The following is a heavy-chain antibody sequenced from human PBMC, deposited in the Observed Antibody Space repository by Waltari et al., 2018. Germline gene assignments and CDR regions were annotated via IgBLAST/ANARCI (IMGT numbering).Heavy chain of an antibody. Sequence: EVQLVESGGGLIQLGGSLRLSCAASGFTVSSSHMSWVRQAPGKGLEWVSVLFTSDGTYYADSVRGRFTISRDNAKNTLYLQMNSLRAEDTALYYCAREQRTYYFDYWGQGTLVTVSS. CDR3: AREQRTYYFDY. D-gene: IGHD6-25*01. CDR1: GFTVSSSH. J-gene: IGHJ4*02. CDR2: LFTSDGT. V-gene: IGHV3-53*01.